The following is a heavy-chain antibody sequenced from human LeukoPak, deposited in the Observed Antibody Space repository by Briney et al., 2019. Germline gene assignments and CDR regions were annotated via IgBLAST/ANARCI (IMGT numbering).Heavy chain of an antibody. Sequence: GASVKVSCKGSGYTFDRYGVTWVRQAPGQGLEWMGWISTYSGDTIYAQEIQGRVTMTADTSTNTVYMDLRNLRSDDTAVYYCARDLGHCRNVVCSSSAYWGRGTLVTVSS. D-gene: IGHD1-14*01. J-gene: IGHJ4*02. CDR1: GYTFDRYG. V-gene: IGHV1-18*01. CDR2: ISTYSGDT. CDR3: ARDLGHCRNVVCSSSAY.